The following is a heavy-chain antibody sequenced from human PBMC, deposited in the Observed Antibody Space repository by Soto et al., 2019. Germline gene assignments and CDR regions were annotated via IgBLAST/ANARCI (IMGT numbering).Heavy chain of an antibody. J-gene: IGHJ4*02. V-gene: IGHV4-4*02. CDR3: ARGDSSRCFDY. Sequence: QVQLQESGPGLVKPSVTLSLTCAVSGGSISSSNWWSWVRQPPGKGLEWIGEIYHSGSTNYNPSLRSLVSISVDKSKNHFSLKLSSGTAADTAVYYCARGDSSRCFDYLGQGTLVTVSS. CDR1: GGSISSSNW. CDR2: IYHSGST. D-gene: IGHD6-13*01.